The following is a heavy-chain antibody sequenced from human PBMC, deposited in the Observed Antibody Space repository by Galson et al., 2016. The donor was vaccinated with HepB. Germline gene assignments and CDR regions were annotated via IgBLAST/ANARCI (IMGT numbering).Heavy chain of an antibody. Sequence: SVKVSCKASGYTFTKNVMNWVRQAPGQRLEWMGWINAGNGDTQYSQKFQGRVTIIRETYATTAYMELCRLRSDDTAVYFFARESAKLTFSYWVMDVWGKGTTVTVSS. V-gene: IGHV1-3*01. CDR1: GYTFTKNV. CDR3: ARESAKLTFSYWVMDV. D-gene: IGHD1-26*01. CDR2: INAGNGDT. J-gene: IGHJ6*03.